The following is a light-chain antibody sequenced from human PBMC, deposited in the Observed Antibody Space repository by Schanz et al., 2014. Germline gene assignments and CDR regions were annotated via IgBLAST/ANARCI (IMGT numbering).Light chain of an antibody. V-gene: IGKV2-28*01. Sequence: DILMTQSPLSLPVTPGEPASISCRSRQGLLHSDGYNYLDWYLQKPGQSPQLLIFLGSNRASGAPDRFSSSGSGTDFTLNISRVEAEDVGVYYCMQALETPRTFGQGTKVELK. CDR2: LGS. CDR3: MQALETPRT. J-gene: IGKJ1*01. CDR1: QGLLHSDGYNY.